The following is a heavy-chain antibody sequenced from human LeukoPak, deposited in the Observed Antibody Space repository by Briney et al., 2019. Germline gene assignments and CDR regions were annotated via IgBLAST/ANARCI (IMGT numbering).Heavy chain of an antibody. CDR2: INPNSGGT. CDR1: GYTFTGYY. CDR3: ARVRPRTTYGDYGSVFDI. J-gene: IGHJ3*02. Sequence: ASVKVSCKASGYTFTGYYMHWVRQAPGQGLEWMGWINPNSGGTNYAQKFQGWVTMTRDTSISTAYMELSRLRSDDTAVYYCARVRPRTTYGDYGSVFDIWGQGTMVTVSS. D-gene: IGHD4-17*01. V-gene: IGHV1-2*04.